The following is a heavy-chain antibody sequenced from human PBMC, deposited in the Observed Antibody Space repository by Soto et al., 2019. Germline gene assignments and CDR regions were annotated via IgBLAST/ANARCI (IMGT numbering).Heavy chain of an antibody. CDR1: GFTVSSNY. J-gene: IGHJ6*02. CDR2: IYSGGST. CDR3: ARGPDRAYYYYYGMDV. D-gene: IGHD3-10*01. V-gene: IGHV3-66*01. Sequence: EVQLVESGGGLVQPGGSLRLSCAASGFTVSSNYMSWVRQAPGKGLEWVSVIYSGGSTYYADSVKGRFTISRDNSKNTLYLQMNSLRAEDTAVYYCARGPDRAYYYYYGMDVWGQGTTVTVSS.